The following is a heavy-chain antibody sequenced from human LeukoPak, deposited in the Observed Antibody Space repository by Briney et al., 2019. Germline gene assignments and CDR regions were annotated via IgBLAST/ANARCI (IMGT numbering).Heavy chain of an antibody. D-gene: IGHD6-19*01. CDR1: GFTFSTYA. J-gene: IGHJ4*02. CDR3: AKYSWGAVAAPFDY. Sequence: PGGSPRLSCAASGFTFSTYATSWVRQAPGKGLEGVSGISGSGGSTYYADSVKGRFTISRDNSKNTLYLQMNSLRAEDTAVYYCAKYSWGAVAAPFDYWGQGTLVTVSS. CDR2: ISGSGGST. V-gene: IGHV3-23*01.